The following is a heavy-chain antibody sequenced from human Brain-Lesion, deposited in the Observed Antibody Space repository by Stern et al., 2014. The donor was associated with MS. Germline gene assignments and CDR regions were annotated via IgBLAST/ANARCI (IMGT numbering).Heavy chain of an antibody. CDR3: ARDITGSSAYFAY. CDR2: ISWNSGTI. J-gene: IGHJ4*02. V-gene: IGHV3-9*01. CDR1: GFTFAGYA. D-gene: IGHD1-14*01. Sequence: EVQLVESGGDLVQPGGSLRLSFAAFGFTFAGYAMHLVRPAPGKGLEWVAGISWNSGTIGYADSVKGRFTTSRDNAYSSLYLQMNSLRPEDTALYYCARDITGSSAYFAYWGQGTLVTVSS.